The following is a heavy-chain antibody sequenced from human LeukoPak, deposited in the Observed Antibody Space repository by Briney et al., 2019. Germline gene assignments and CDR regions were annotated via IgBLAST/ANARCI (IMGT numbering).Heavy chain of an antibody. CDR2: INPNSGGT. Sequence: ASVKVSCKASGYTFTGYYMHWVRQAPGQGLEWMGWINPNSGGTNYAQKFQGRVTMTRDTSISTAYMELSRLRSDDTAVYYCARGNSSSWGRSDPWGQGTLVTVSS. D-gene: IGHD6-13*01. J-gene: IGHJ5*02. CDR3: ARGNSSSWGRSDP. V-gene: IGHV1-2*02. CDR1: GYTFTGYY.